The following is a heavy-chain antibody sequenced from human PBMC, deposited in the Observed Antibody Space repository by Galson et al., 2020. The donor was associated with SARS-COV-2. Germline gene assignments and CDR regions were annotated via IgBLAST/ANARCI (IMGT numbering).Heavy chain of an antibody. V-gene: IGHV4-34*01. D-gene: IGHD3-22*01. CDR1: GGSFSDYY. Sequence: SQASETLSLTCAVYGGSFSDYYWSWIRQSPGRGLEWIGEITHSGSTSYNPSLKSRVTISVDTSKNQFSLKMRSVTAADTAVYYCARGTRGITMRVVVMTSVSGLCDRWGQGALVTVSS. CDR3: ARGTRGITMRVVVMTSVSGLCDR. J-gene: IGHJ5*02. CDR2: ITHSGST.